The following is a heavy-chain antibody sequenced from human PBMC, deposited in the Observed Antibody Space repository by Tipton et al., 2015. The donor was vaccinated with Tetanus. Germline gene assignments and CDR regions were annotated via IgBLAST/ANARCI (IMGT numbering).Heavy chain of an antibody. D-gene: IGHD2-2*01. Sequence: SLRLSCAASGFTFSSYGMHWVRQAPGKGLEWVAVISYDGGNKYYADSVKGRFTISRDNSKNTLYLQMNSLRAEDTAVYYCAREDSNVVVVPAYYYYGMDVWGQGTTVTVSS. CDR1: GFTFSSYG. J-gene: IGHJ6*02. V-gene: IGHV3-30*03. CDR3: AREDSNVVVVPAYYYYGMDV. CDR2: ISYDGGNK.